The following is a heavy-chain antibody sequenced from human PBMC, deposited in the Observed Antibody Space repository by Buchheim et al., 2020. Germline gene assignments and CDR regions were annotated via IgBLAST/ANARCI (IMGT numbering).Heavy chain of an antibody. V-gene: IGHV3-7*01. D-gene: IGHD1-26*01. CDR1: GFTFSSYW. CDR3: ARGGSYRFDY. J-gene: IGHJ4*02. Sequence: EVQLVESGGGLVQPVGSLRLSCAASGFTFSSYWMSWVRQAPGKGLEWVAKIQEDGSEQYYVDSVKGRFTLSRDNAKNSLYLQMNSLRAEDTAVYYCARGGSYRFDYWGQGTL. CDR2: IQEDGSEQ.